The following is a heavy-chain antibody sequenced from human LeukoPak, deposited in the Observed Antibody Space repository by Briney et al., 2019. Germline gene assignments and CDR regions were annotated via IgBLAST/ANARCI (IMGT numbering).Heavy chain of an antibody. J-gene: IGHJ4*02. Sequence: GGSLRLSCAVSGFTFGSYAMFWVRQAPGKGLEWVSGIGGSGGSTFYADSVKGRFPIYRDNSEHTVYLQMNSLRADDTAVYYCAKTTAGYSSGRYPGWPVDYWGQGTLVTVSS. CDR1: GFTFGSYA. D-gene: IGHD6-19*01. V-gene: IGHV3-23*01. CDR2: IGGSGGST. CDR3: AKTTAGYSSGRYPGWPVDY.